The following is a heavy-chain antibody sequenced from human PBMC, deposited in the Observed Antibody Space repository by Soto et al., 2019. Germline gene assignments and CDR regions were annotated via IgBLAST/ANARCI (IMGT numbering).Heavy chain of an antibody. D-gene: IGHD1-26*01. V-gene: IGHV4-4*07. CDR2: IDSSGSY. CDR1: GGSISGFY. Sequence: QVQLQESGPGLVKPSETLSLTCTVSGGSISGFYWSWIRQTAGTGLEWIGRIDSSGSYSYNPSLKSRAFMSVDTSKNLFSLKLTSVTAADTAVYYCARGDSGSSDHFDAWGQGTLVTVSP. J-gene: IGHJ4*02. CDR3: ARGDSGSSDHFDA.